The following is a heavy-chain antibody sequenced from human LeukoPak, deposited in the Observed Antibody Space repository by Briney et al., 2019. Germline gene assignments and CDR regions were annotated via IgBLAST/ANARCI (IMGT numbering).Heavy chain of an antibody. CDR3: ARSGFSTGFYLDF. Sequence: ASVKVSCTASGYTFTSQFIHWLRQAPGRGLEWMGWIDPPSGVPHYAQKFQDTVTMTRDTSIGTAYMEVRRLKSDDTAVYYCARSGFSTGFYLDFWGQGTLISVSS. D-gene: IGHD2-8*02. J-gene: IGHJ4*02. CDR1: GYTFTSQF. CDR2: IDPPSGVP. V-gene: IGHV1-2*02.